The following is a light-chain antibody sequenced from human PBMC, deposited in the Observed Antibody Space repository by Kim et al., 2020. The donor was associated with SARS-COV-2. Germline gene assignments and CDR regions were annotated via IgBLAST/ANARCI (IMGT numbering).Light chain of an antibody. V-gene: IGLV2-14*04. CDR3: SSYTSSAAYV. J-gene: IGLJ1*01. CDR2: DVT. Sequence: GQSITIACTGASSDFGTYDSVSWYRQHPGKAPKLIIYDVTKRPSGVSNRFSASKSGNTASLTISGLQPEDEADYYCSSYTSSAAYVFGTGTKVTVL. CDR1: SSDFGTYDS.